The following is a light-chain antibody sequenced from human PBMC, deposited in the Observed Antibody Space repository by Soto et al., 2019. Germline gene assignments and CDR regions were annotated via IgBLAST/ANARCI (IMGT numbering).Light chain of an antibody. Sequence: QSVLTQPPSVSGAPGQRVTISCTGSSSNIGAGYDVHWYQQLPGTAPKLLIYGNSNRPSGVPDRSSGSKSGTSASLAISGLQSEDEADYYCAAWDDSLNGYVFGTGTKVTVL. CDR3: AAWDDSLNGYV. J-gene: IGLJ1*01. CDR2: GNS. CDR1: SSNIGAGYD. V-gene: IGLV1-40*01.